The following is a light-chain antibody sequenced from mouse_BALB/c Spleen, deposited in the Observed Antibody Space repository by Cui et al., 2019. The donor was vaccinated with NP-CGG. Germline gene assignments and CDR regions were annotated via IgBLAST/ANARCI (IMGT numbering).Light chain of an antibody. J-gene: IGLJ1*01. CDR3: ALWYSNHWV. CDR2: GTN. V-gene: IGLV1*01. Sequence: QALLTQESALTTSPGETVTLTCRSSTGAVTTSNYANWVQEKPDHLFTGLIGGTNNRAPGVPARFSGSLIGGKAALTITGAQTEDEAIYFCALWYSNHWVFGGGTKLTVL. CDR1: TGAVTTSNY.